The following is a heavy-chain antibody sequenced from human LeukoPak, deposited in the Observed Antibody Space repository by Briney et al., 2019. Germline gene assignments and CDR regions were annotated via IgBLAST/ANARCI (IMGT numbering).Heavy chain of an antibody. CDR1: GFPLTTYW. Sequence: PGGSLTLSCAATGFPLTTYWMSWVRQAPGKGLEWVSAISGSGGSTYYVDSVKSRFTISRDNSKNTLYLQMNSLRAEDTAVYYCAKGDDYGGKDHFDYWGQGTLVTVSS. CDR2: ISGSGGST. V-gene: IGHV3-23*01. J-gene: IGHJ4*02. D-gene: IGHD4-23*01. CDR3: AKGDDYGGKDHFDY.